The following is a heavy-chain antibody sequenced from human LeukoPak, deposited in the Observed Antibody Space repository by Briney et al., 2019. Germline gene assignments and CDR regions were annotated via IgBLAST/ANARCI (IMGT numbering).Heavy chain of an antibody. D-gene: IGHD3-10*01. J-gene: IGHJ6*02. CDR2: INTNTGNP. Sequence: GASVKVSCKASGDTFTSYAMNWVRRAPGQGLEWMGWINTNTGNPTYAQGFTGRFVFSLDTSVSTAYLQISSLKAEDTAVYYCASYGDYYYYNGMDVWGQGTTVTVSS. CDR1: GDTFTSYA. CDR3: ASYGDYYYYNGMDV. V-gene: IGHV7-4-1*02.